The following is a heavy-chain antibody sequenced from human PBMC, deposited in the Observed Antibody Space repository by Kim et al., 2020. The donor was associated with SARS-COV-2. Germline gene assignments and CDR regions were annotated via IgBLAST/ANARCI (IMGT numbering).Heavy chain of an antibody. CDR2: ISWDGLRT. CDR3: AKGVINSGFDY. D-gene: IGHD1-26*01. J-gene: IGHJ4*02. V-gene: IGHV3-23*01. Sequence: GESLRLSCAASGFTFSTSPMGWVRQAPGKGLEWVSRISWDGLRTYYADSVTGRVTMSSDKSRNTLYLNMNNLRVEDTAVYYCAKGVINSGFDYWGQGTQV. CDR1: GFTFSTSP.